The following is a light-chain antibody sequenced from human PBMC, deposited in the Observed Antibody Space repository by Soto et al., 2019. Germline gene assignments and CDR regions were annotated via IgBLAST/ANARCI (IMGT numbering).Light chain of an antibody. CDR2: GAS. CDR3: QQYNDWPET. J-gene: IGKJ5*01. V-gene: IGKV3-15*01. CDR1: QSVTSN. Sequence: EIVMTQSPATLSVSPGERATLSCGASQSVTSNLAWYQQKPGQAPRLLIYGASTRAAGIPDRFSGSGSGAEFTLTISNLQSEDLAVYYCQQYNDWPETFGQGTRLEIK.